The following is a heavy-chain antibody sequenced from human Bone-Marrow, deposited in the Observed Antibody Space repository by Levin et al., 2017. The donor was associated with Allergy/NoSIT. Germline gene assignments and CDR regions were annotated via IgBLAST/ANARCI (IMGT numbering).Heavy chain of an antibody. CDR3: ARGALDFSSGYFTWNWFDP. D-gene: IGHD3-3*01. Sequence: SETLSLTCTVSGASVSSNDYYWSWIRLPPGRGLEWIGYIYYGVNTNYNPSLKSRLSISIDTSKNQISLKLSSVTAADTAVYYCARGALDFSSGYFTWNWFDPWGQGTLVTVSS. CDR1: GASVSSNDYY. J-gene: IGHJ5*02. V-gene: IGHV4-61*08. CDR2: IYYGVNT.